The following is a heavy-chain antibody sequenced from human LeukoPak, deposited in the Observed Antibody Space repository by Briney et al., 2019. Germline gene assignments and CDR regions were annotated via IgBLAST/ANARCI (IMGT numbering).Heavy chain of an antibody. CDR1: GFTFNTYS. V-gene: IGHV3-21*01. CDR3: ARDFYDGFALDY. CDR2: IFSSSTYI. D-gene: IGHD2/OR15-2a*01. J-gene: IGHJ4*02. Sequence: GRSLRLSCAASGFTFNTYSMNWVRQAPGKGLEWVSFIFSSSTYIYYTDSVKGRFTISRDNAKNSLYLQMNSLRAEDTAVYYCARDFYDGFALDYWGQGTLVTVSS.